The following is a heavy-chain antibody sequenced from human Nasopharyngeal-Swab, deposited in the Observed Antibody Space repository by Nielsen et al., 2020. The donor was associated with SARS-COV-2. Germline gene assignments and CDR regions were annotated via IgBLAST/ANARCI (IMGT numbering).Heavy chain of an antibody. D-gene: IGHD3-3*01. J-gene: IGHJ6*03. V-gene: IGHV3-21*01. CDR1: GFTFSSYS. CDR2: ISSSSSYI. CDR3: ARSTSYYEFWSGYSFNYYYYYYMDV. Sequence: GGSLRLSCAASGFTFSSYSMNWVRQAPGKGLEWVSSISSSSSYIYYADSVKGRFTISRDNAKNSLYLQMNSLRAEDTAVYYCARSTSYYEFWSGYSFNYYYYYYMDVWGKGTTVTVSS.